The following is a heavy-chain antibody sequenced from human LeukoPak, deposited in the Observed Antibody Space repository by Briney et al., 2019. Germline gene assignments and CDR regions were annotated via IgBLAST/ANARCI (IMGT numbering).Heavy chain of an antibody. CDR1: GGSISGRYH. Sequence: SETLSLTCTVSGGSISGRYHWSWVRQQPGKGLEGIGYILYSGSTHHNPSLKSGVRIPVDTSKNQFSLKLSSVTAADTAVYYCARMNSRAEYFYDSWGQGTLVTVSS. J-gene: IGHJ4*02. CDR2: ILYSGST. CDR3: ARMNSRAEYFYDS. V-gene: IGHV4-31*03. D-gene: IGHD1/OR15-1a*01.